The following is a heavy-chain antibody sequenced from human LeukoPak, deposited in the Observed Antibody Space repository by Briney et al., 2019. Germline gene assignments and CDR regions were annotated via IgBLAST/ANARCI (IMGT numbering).Heavy chain of an antibody. D-gene: IGHD6-19*01. CDR2: ISYDGNKK. Sequence: PGRSLRLSCAASGFTFSSFGMHWVRQAPGKGLEWMAFISYDGNKKYYADSVKGRFTISRDNSNNTIYLQVNSLRPEDTAVYYCARDRGGWYKDALDVWGQGTMVTVSS. CDR3: ARDRGGWYKDALDV. V-gene: IGHV3-30*19. J-gene: IGHJ3*01. CDR1: GFTFSSFG.